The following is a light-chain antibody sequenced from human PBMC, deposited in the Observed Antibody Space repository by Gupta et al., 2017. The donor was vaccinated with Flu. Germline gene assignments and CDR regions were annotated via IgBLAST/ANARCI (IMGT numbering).Light chain of an antibody. V-gene: IGKV1-5*03. CDR1: RTISVL. Sequence: GDRATITCLASRTISVLWAWYQHKPGKAPKLLIYRASSLETEVPSRFIGSGSGTEFALTISSLQPDDFATYYCQQYESYSRTFGQGTKVEIK. CDR2: RAS. J-gene: IGKJ1*01. CDR3: QQYESYSRT.